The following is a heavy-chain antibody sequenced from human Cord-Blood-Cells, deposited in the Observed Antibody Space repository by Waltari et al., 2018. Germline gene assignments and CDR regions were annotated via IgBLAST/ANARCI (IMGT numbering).Heavy chain of an antibody. CDR1: GFTFSSYG. CDR3: AKDQTGTLDY. J-gene: IGHJ4*02. CDR2: ISYDGSNK. D-gene: IGHD1-1*01. Sequence: QVQLVESGGGVVQPGRSLRLSCAASGFTFSSYGMHWVRQAPGKGLEWVAVISYDGSNKYYADSVKGRFTISRDNSKNTLYLQMNSLRAEDTAGYYCAKDQTGTLDYWGQGTLVTVSS. V-gene: IGHV3-30*18.